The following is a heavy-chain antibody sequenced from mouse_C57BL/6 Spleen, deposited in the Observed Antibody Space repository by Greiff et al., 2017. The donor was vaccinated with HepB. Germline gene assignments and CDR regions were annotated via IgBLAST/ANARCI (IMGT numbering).Heavy chain of an antibody. CDR1: GFTFSSYT. CDR2: SSGGGGNT. Sequence: EVQVVESGGGLVKPGGSLKLSCAASGFTFSSYTMSWVRQTPEKSLEWVATSSGGGGNTYYPDSVKGRFTIFRDNAKKNLYLQMSSLRSEDTALYYCARGGYDGYFEGFAYWGQGTLVTVSA. V-gene: IGHV5-9*01. J-gene: IGHJ3*01. D-gene: IGHD2-3*01. CDR3: ARGGYDGYFEGFAY.